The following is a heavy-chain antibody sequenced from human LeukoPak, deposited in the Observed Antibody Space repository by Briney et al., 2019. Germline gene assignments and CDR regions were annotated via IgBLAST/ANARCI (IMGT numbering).Heavy chain of an antibody. CDR1: GFSLSTSGMC. CDR3: ARIRPLSFGDCSSSTSCYYFDY. CDR2: IDWDDDK. V-gene: IGHV2-70*11. Sequence: ESGPALVKPTQTLTLTCTFSGFSLSTSGMCVSWIRQPPGKALEWLARIDWDDDKYYSTSLKTRLTISKDTSKNQVVLTMTNMDPVDTATYYCARIRPLSFGDCSSSTSCYYFDYWGLGTLVTVSS. J-gene: IGHJ4*02. D-gene: IGHD2-2*01.